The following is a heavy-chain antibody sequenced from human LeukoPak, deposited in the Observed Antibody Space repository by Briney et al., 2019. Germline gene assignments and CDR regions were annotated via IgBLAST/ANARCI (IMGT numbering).Heavy chain of an antibody. CDR2: ISGDGGST. Sequence: PGGSLRLSCAASGFTFGDYAMHWVRQAPGKGLEWVSLISGDGGSTYYADSVKGRFTISRDNSKNSLYLQMNSLRTEDTALYYCAKVAPPRYSSGWYARRYYYYYGMDVWGQGTTVTVSS. J-gene: IGHJ6*02. D-gene: IGHD6-19*01. V-gene: IGHV3-43*02. CDR1: GFTFGDYA. CDR3: AKVAPPRYSSGWYARRYYYYYGMDV.